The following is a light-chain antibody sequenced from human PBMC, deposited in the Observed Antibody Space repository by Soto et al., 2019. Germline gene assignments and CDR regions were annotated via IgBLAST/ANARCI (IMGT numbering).Light chain of an antibody. V-gene: IGKV3-20*01. CDR1: QSVTSTY. Sequence: EIVLTQSPGTLSLSPGERATLSCRASQSVTSTYLAWYQQKPGQAPRLLIYGASNRATVIPERFNGSGSGTDFTLTISRLEPEDFAVYYCQQYGSSPLTFGGGTKVEIK. J-gene: IGKJ4*01. CDR3: QQYGSSPLT. CDR2: GAS.